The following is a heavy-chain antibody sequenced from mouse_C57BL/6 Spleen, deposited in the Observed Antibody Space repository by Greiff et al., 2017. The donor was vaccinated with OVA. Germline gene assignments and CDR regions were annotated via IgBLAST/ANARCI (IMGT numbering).Heavy chain of an antibody. V-gene: IGHV3-6*01. CDR2: ISYDGSN. CDR1: GYSIPSGYY. D-gene: IGHD2-3*01. J-gene: IGHJ4*01. Sequence: ESGPGLVKPSQSLSLTCSVTGYSIPSGYYWNWIRQFPGNKLEWMGYISYDGSNNYNPSLKNRISITRDTSKNQFFLKLNSVTTEDTATYYCARVDGYRAMDYWGQGTSVTVSS. CDR3: ARVDGYRAMDY.